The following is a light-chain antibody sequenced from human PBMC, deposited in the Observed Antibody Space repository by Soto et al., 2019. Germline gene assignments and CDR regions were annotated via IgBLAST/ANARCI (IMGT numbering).Light chain of an antibody. CDR3: TSYVGNDIWV. Sequence: QSVLTQPPSASGSAGQSVTISCTGASSDVGAYKYVSWYQQYPGKAPKLMIYEVTKLPSGVPDRFSGSKSGNTASLTVSGLQAEDASDYYCTSYVGNDIWVFGGGTKLTVL. CDR1: SSDVGAYKY. V-gene: IGLV2-8*01. CDR2: EVT. J-gene: IGLJ3*02.